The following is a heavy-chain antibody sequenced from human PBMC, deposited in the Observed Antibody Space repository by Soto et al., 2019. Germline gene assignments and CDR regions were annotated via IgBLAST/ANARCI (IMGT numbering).Heavy chain of an antibody. Sequence: QSQTLSLTCAISGDSVSSNSAAWNWIRQSPSRGLEWLGRTYYRSKWYNDYAVSVKSRITINPDTSKNQFSLQLNSVTPEDTAVYYCARDPVYEVQLERRGFSTRFEYYFDYWGQGTLVTVSS. CDR2: TYYRSKWYN. J-gene: IGHJ4*02. D-gene: IGHD1-1*01. CDR1: GDSVSSNSAA. V-gene: IGHV6-1*01. CDR3: ARDPVYEVQLERRGFSTRFEYYFDY.